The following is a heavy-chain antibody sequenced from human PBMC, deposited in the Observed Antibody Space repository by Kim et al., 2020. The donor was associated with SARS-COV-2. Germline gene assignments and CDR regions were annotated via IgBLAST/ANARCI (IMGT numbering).Heavy chain of an antibody. V-gene: IGHV3-74*01. D-gene: IGHD1-26*01. J-gene: IGHJ4*02. Sequence: GGSLRLSCAASGFTFSGTWMHWVRQAPGKGLVWVSRINIDGSGTSYADSVKGRFTISRDNAKNTLYLQMSSLRVEDTAVYYCGREGPMVGDTVDYWGQGTLVTVSS. CDR3: GREGPMVGDTVDY. CDR2: INIDGSGT. CDR1: GFTFSGTW.